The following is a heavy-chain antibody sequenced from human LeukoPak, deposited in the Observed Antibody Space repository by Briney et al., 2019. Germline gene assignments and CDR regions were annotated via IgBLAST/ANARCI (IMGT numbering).Heavy chain of an antibody. CDR3: AKGGDIVLMVYAPVDFDY. CDR1: GFTFSSYA. D-gene: IGHD2-8*01. J-gene: IGHJ4*02. Sequence: GGSLRLSCAASGFTFSSYAMSWVRQAPGKGLEWVSAISGSGGSTYYADSVKGRFTISRDNSKNTLYLQMNSLRAEDTAVYYCAKGGDIVLMVYAPVDFDYWGQGTLVTVSS. V-gene: IGHV3-23*01. CDR2: ISGSGGST.